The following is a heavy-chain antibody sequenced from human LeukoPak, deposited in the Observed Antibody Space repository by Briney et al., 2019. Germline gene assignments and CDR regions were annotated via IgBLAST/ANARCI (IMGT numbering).Heavy chain of an antibody. Sequence: PGGSLRLSCAASGLPFRSYWMHWVRQATGKGVVWVSRANGGGSSTSYADSVKGRFTISRDKAKNTLYLQMNNLRADDTAVYYCARGGSGYDWETYWGQGTLVTVSS. D-gene: IGHD5-12*01. CDR2: ANGGGSST. CDR1: GLPFRSYW. CDR3: ARGGSGYDWETY. J-gene: IGHJ4*02. V-gene: IGHV3-74*01.